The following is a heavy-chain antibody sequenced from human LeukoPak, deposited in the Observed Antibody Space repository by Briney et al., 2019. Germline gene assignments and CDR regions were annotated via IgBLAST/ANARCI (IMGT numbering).Heavy chain of an antibody. CDR3: ARDGGWLQTQNHYYYHGMDV. D-gene: IGHD5-24*01. J-gene: IGHJ6*02. CDR2: ILPIFDMA. CDR1: GGTFSTYA. Sequence: SVKVSCKASGGTFSTYAITWVRQAPGQGLEWMGRILPIFDMANYAQKFQGRVTSTADTSTRTAYMELSSLRSDDTAVYYCARDGGWLQTQNHYYYHGMDVWGQGTTVTVSS. V-gene: IGHV1-69*04.